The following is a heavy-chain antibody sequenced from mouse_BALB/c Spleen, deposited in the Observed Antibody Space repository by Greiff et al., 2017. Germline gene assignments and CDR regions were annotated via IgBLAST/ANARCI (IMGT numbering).Heavy chain of an antibody. V-gene: IGHV1-66*01. J-gene: IGHJ2*01. D-gene: IGHD1-1*01. CDR2: IFPGSGNT. CDR3: ACYDY. Sequence: QVQLQQSGPELVKPGASVKISCKSSGYSFTSYYIHWVKQRPGQGLEWIGCIFPGSGNTKYNEKFKGKATLTADTSSGTAYMQLSSLTSEDSAVYFCACYDYWGRGTTLTVSS. CDR1: GYSFTSYY.